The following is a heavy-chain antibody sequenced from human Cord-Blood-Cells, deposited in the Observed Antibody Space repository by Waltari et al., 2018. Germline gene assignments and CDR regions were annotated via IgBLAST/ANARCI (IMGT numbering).Heavy chain of an antibody. V-gene: IGHV5-51*01. J-gene: IGHJ4*02. D-gene: IGHD6-6*01. CDR2: IYPGDSDT. CDR3: ARLKQLVTVNQGSYFDY. Sequence: EVQLVQSGAEVKKPGASLKISCKGSGYSFPSYWIGRVRQMHGKGLEWMGIIYPGDSDTRYSPSFQGQVTISADKSISTAYLQWSSLKASDTAMYYCARLKQLVTVNQGSYFDYWGQGTLVTVSS. CDR1: GYSFPSYW.